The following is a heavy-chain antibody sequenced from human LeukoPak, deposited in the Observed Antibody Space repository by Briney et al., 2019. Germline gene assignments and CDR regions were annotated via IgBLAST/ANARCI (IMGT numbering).Heavy chain of an antibody. CDR1: GLTFTNYW. CDR2: INHDASEK. V-gene: IGHV3-7*01. D-gene: IGHD6-6*01. Sequence: GGSLRLSCTASGLTFTNYWMIWVRQAPGKGLEWVANINHDASEKYYVGSVEGRFTISRDNAKNSLFLQMNSLRAEDTGVYYCATSSYSSSSSWGQGTLVTVSS. J-gene: IGHJ5*02. CDR3: ATSSYSSSSS.